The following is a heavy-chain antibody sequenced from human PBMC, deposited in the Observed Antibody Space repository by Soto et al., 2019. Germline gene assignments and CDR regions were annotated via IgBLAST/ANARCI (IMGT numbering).Heavy chain of an antibody. Sequence: SETLSLTCAVSGGSISSSNWWSWVRQPPGKGLEWIGEIYHSGSTNYNPSLKSRVTISVDKSKNQFSLKLSSVTAADTAVYYCARDPRREYXLLGRFSSDRSYYGMDVWGQGTTVTVSS. V-gene: IGHV4-4*02. J-gene: IGHJ6*02. CDR1: GGSISSSNW. D-gene: IGHD2-2*01. CDR2: IYHSGST. CDR3: ARDPRREYXLLGRFSSDRSYYGMDV.